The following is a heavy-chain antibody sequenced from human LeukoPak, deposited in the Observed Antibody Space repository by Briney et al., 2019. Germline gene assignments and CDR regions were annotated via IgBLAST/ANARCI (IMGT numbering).Heavy chain of an antibody. D-gene: IGHD3-22*01. J-gene: IGHJ4*02. CDR2: ISGSGGST. Sequence: GGSLRLSCAASGFTFSNYGMNWVRQAPGKGLEWVSAISGSGGSTYDTDSVKGRFTMSRDNSKNTLYLQMNSLRAEDTAVYYCAKEFYDSSGLDYWGQGTLVTVSS. CDR3: AKEFYDSSGLDY. CDR1: GFTFSNYG. V-gene: IGHV3-23*01.